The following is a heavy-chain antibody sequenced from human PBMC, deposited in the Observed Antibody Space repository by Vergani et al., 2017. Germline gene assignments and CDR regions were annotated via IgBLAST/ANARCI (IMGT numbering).Heavy chain of an antibody. D-gene: IGHD5-18*01. CDR2: IYYSGSP. Sequence: QVQLQESGPGLVKPSQTLSLTCTVSGGSISSGDYYWSWIRQPPGKGLEWIGYIYYSGSPYSYPSLKSRVTMSVDTSNNQFSLNLSSVTAADTAVYYCARDTDGGAPRHYGMDVWGQGTTVTV. J-gene: IGHJ6*02. CDR1: GGSISSGDYY. CDR3: ARDTDGGAPRHYGMDV. V-gene: IGHV4-30-4*08.